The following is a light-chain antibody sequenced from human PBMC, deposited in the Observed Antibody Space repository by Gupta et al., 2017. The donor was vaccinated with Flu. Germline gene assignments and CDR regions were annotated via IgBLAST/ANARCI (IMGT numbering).Light chain of an antibody. Sequence: KLTCTLSSGHSSFAIAWHQHQPGKGLRYVMKVIIYGSHMKADGIPHRFSGSSSGDARYLTISSLQSDDEADYYCQTYGSSFYVMFGGGTKLTVL. CDR3: QTYGSSFYVM. CDR2: VIIYGSH. CDR1: SGHSSFA. V-gene: IGLV4-69*01. J-gene: IGLJ3*02.